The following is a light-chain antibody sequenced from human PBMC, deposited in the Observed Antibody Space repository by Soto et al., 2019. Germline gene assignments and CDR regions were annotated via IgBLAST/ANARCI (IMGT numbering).Light chain of an antibody. CDR2: STT. Sequence: QAVVTQDPSLTVSPGGTVTLTCASSTGAVTSRYYSSWFQQRPGQAPRALIYSTTNKHSWTPARFSGSLLGGKAVLTLSGVQPEDEADYYCLLYHGGDQCWVFGGGTKLTVL. CDR1: TGAVTSRYY. J-gene: IGLJ3*02. V-gene: IGLV7-43*01. CDR3: LLYHGGDQCWV.